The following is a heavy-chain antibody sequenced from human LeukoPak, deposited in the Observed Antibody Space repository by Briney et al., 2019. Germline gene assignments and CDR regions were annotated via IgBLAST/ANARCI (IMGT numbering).Heavy chain of an antibody. J-gene: IGHJ4*02. CDR1: GFTFSSYG. CDR2: IWYDGSNK. CDR3: AKADCSGVSCPLGDY. D-gene: IGHD2-15*01. Sequence: GRSLRLSCAASGFTFSSYGMHWVRQAPGKGLEWVAVIWYDGSNKYYADSVKGRFTISRDNSKNTLYLQMNSLRAEDTAVYYCAKADCSGVSCPLGDYWGQGTLVTVSS. V-gene: IGHV3-33*06.